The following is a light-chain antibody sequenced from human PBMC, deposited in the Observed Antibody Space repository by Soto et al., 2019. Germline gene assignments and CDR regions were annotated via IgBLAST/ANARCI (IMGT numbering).Light chain of an antibody. Sequence: QSVLTQPPSASGTPGQRVTISCSGSSSNIGSNFVYWYQQFPGTAPKLLIYRNNQRPSGVPDRFSGSKSGNTASLTVSGLQAEDEGDYYCSSYTATRTYVFGTGTKLTVL. J-gene: IGLJ1*01. CDR1: SSNIGSNF. CDR3: SSYTATRTYV. CDR2: RNN. V-gene: IGLV1-47*01.